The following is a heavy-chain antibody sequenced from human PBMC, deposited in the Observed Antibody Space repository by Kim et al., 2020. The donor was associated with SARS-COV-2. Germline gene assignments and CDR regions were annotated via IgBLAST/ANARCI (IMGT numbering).Heavy chain of an antibody. D-gene: IGHD3-22*01. Sequence: ASVKVSCKASGYTFTSYDINWVRQATGQGLEWMGWMNPNSGNTGYAQKLQGRVTMTRNTSISTAYMELSSLRSEDTAVYYCARGRRTPMIVVVIPYYYYGMDVWGQGTTVTVSS. J-gene: IGHJ6*02. CDR3: ARGRRTPMIVVVIPYYYYGMDV. V-gene: IGHV1-8*01. CDR2: MNPNSGNT. CDR1: GYTFTSYD.